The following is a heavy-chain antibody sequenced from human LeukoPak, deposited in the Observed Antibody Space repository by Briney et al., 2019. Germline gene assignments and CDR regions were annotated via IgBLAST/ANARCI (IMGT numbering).Heavy chain of an antibody. V-gene: IGHV4-34*01. Sequence: SETLSLTCAVYGGSFNGYYWSWIRQPPGKGLEWIGEINHSGSTNYNPSLKSRVTISVDTSKNQFSLKLSSVTAADTAVYYCARLGPYYYGSGSYYKPFDYWGQGTLVTVSS. J-gene: IGHJ4*02. CDR3: ARLGPYYYGSGSYYKPFDY. CDR1: GGSFNGYY. CDR2: INHSGST. D-gene: IGHD3-10*01.